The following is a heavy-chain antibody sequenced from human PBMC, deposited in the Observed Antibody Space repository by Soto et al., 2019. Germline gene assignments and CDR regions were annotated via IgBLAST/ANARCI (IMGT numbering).Heavy chain of an antibody. CDR3: ANEEDPLRYFDWLSPRGWFDP. D-gene: IGHD3-9*01. V-gene: IGHV3-23*01. Sequence: PGGSLELSCAASGFTLCISAMTGSRKAPGKGLEWVSAISGSGGSTYYADSVKGRFTISRDNSKNTLYLQMNSLRAEDTAVYYCANEEDPLRYFDWLSPRGWFDPWGQGTLVTVSS. CDR2: ISGSGGST. CDR1: GFTLCISA. J-gene: IGHJ5*02.